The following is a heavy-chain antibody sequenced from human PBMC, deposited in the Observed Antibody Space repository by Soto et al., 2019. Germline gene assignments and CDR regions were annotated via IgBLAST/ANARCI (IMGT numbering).Heavy chain of an antibody. CDR2: IIPIFGTA. CDR1: GGTFSSYA. CDR3: ASVRRDILTGSYGMDV. V-gene: IGHV1-69*01. Sequence: QVQLVQSGAEVKKPGSSVKVSCKASGGTFSSYAISWVRQAPGQGLEWMGGIIPIFGTANYAQKFQGRVTITADESTSIAYMELSSLRSEDTAVYYCASVRRDILTGSYGMDVWGQGTTITVSS. J-gene: IGHJ6*02. D-gene: IGHD3-9*01.